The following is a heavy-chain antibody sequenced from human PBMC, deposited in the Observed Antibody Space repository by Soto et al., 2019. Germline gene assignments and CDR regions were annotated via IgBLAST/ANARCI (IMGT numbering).Heavy chain of an antibody. J-gene: IGHJ5*02. CDR3: ARDGKVSGSATHWFDP. D-gene: IGHD1-26*01. CDR2: ILYSGST. V-gene: IGHV4-59*01. CDR1: GGSISNYY. Sequence: PSETLSLTCTVSGGSISNYYWSCIRQPPGKGLEWIGCILYSGSTNYSPSLRSRVTISVDTSKNQFSLELSSVTAADTAVYYCARDGKVSGSATHWFDPWGQGTQVTVSS.